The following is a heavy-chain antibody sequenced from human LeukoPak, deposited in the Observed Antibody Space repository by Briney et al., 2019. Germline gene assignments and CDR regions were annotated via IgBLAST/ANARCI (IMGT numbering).Heavy chain of an antibody. CDR2: IYHSGST. V-gene: IGHV4-4*02. J-gene: IGHJ4*02. CDR1: GGSLSSSNW. D-gene: IGHD3-22*01. CDR3: ARATSTYYYDSSGLDY. Sequence: SETLSLTCAVSGGSLSSSNWWSWVRQPPGKGLEWIGEIYHSGSTNYNPSLKSRVTISVDKSKNQFSLKLSSVTAADTAVYYCARATSTYYYDSSGLDYWGQGTLVTVSS.